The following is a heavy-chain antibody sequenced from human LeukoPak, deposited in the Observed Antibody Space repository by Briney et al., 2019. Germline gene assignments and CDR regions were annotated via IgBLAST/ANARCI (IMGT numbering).Heavy chain of an antibody. V-gene: IGHV4-30-4*08. CDR3: ARNDCSSTSCQFGDAFDI. J-gene: IGHJ3*02. CDR2: IYYTVST. D-gene: IGHD2-2*01. CDR1: GGSISSSDYY. Sequence: PSQTLSLTCTVSGGSISSSDYYWGWIRQPPGKGLEWIGYIYYTVSTFYNPSLKSRVAISVDTSKNLFSLKLTSVTAADTAVYYCARNDCSSTSCQFGDAFDIWGQGAMVTVSS.